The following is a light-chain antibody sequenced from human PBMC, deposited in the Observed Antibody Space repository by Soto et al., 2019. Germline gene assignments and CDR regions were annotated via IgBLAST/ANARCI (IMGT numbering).Light chain of an antibody. J-gene: IGKJ4*01. CDR1: LRISTY. V-gene: IGKV1-39*01. CDR3: QQSHSTPLT. CDR2: GAS. Sequence: DIQVIQSPSSLSASVGDRVPITCRASLRISTYLNWYQHKPGKAPKLLIYGASSLQSGVPSRFSGSGSGTDFTLTISSLHPEDSATYYCQQSHSTPLTFGGGTNLEI.